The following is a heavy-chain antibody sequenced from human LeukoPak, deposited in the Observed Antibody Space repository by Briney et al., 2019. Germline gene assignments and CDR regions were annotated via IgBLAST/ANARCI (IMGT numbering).Heavy chain of an antibody. CDR3: ARSLIPHSGSYYPLALYFDY. CDR2: INPNSGGT. D-gene: IGHD1-26*01. J-gene: IGHJ4*02. CDR1: GYTFTGYY. V-gene: IGHV1-2*06. Sequence: GASVKVSCKASGYTFTGYYIHWVRQAPGQGLEWMGRINPNSGGTNYAQKFQGRVTMTRDTSISTAYMELSRLTSDDTAVYYCARSLIPHSGSYYPLALYFDYWGQGTLVTVSS.